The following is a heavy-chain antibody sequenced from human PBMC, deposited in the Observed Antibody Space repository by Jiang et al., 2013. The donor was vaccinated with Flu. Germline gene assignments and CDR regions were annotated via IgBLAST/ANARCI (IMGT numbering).Heavy chain of an antibody. CDR3: ARGISSGMATTDY. Sequence: IGYADSVKGRFTISRDNAKNSLYLQMNSLRAEDTALYYCARGISSGMATTDYWGQGTLVTVSS. D-gene: IGHD5-24*01. J-gene: IGHJ4*02. V-gene: IGHV3-9*01. CDR2: I.